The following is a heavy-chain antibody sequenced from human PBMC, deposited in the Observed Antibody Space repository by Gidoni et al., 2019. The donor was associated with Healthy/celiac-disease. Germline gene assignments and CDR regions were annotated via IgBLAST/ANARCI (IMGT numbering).Heavy chain of an antibody. CDR1: GGSISSSSYY. Sequence: QLQLQESGPGLVKPSETLSLTCTVSGGSISSSSYYWGWIRQPPGKGLELIGSIYYSGSTYYNPSLKSRVTISVDTSKNQFSLKLSSVTAADTAVYYCARHEVRGWLPVDYWGQGTLVTVSS. CDR2: IYYSGST. J-gene: IGHJ4*02. D-gene: IGHD6-19*01. CDR3: ARHEVRGWLPVDY. V-gene: IGHV4-39*01.